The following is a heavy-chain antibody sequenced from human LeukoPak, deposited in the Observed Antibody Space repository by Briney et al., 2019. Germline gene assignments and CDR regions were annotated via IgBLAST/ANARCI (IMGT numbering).Heavy chain of an antibody. CDR1: GYTFTSYG. D-gene: IGHD4-11*01. V-gene: IGHV1-18*01. Sequence: ASVKVSCKASGYTFTSYGISWVRQAPGQGLEWMGWISAYNGNTNYAQKLQGRVTITADESTSTAYMELSSLRSEDTAVYYCASHYSNYGSGVQYYFDYWGQGTLVTVSS. J-gene: IGHJ4*02. CDR2: ISAYNGNT. CDR3: ASHYSNYGSGVQYYFDY.